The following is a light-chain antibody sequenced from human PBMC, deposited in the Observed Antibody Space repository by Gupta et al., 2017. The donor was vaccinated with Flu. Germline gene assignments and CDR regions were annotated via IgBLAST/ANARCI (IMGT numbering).Light chain of an antibody. CDR1: QGISNY. CDR2: AAS. CDR3: KQYNTYPAQS. Sequence: DIQMTQSQSSLPASVGDRVTITCRASQGISNYLAWFQQNPGKAPKSLIYAASSLPIGVPSKFSGSGSGTDFTRTISSLQTEDFATYLCKQYNTYPAQSFGQGTKLEIK. V-gene: IGKV1-16*02. J-gene: IGKJ2*03.